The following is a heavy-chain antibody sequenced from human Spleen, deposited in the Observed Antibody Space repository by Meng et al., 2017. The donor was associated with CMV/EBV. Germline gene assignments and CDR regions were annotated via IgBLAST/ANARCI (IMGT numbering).Heavy chain of an antibody. V-gene: IGHV4-39*07. Sequence: SETLSLTCTVSGGSITSSSHFWGWIRQPPGKGLEWFGEINHSGSTNYNPSLKSRVTISIDTSKNQFSLKLSSVTAADTALYYCARALYCSTTSCYRGSYYDLLTSRSLYNFYGMDVWGQGATVTVSS. CDR2: INHSGST. J-gene: IGHJ6*02. D-gene: IGHD2-2*01. CDR1: GGSITSSSHF. CDR3: ARALYCSTTSCYRGSYYDLLTSRSLYNFYGMDV.